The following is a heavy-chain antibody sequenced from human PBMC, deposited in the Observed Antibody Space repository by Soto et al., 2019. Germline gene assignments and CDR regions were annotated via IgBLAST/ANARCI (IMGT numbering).Heavy chain of an antibody. CDR3: SHRPIVGAAI. Sequence: PSETLSLTCGVFGSSISNSNWWTWVRQPPGKGLEWIREIYHTGSTNYNSALMSRVTISVDKPNNQFSLKLSSVTAADTAVYYCSHRPIVGAAIWGQGTLVTVSS. J-gene: IGHJ4*02. V-gene: IGHV4-4*02. CDR1: GSSISNSNW. CDR2: IYHTGST. D-gene: IGHD1-26*01.